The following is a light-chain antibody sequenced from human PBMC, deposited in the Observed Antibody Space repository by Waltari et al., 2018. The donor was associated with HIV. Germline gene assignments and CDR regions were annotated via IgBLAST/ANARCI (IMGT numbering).Light chain of an antibody. CDR1: KTVGDW. Sequence: DIHMTQPPPTLTASVGDRVNITCRASKTVGDWLAWYQQKPGDAPSLLIYRPTVVGSGVTTSISGSAAGKDFTLAIDSLRPDDLSTYDGHQYRDYLGPFGQGTRVE. V-gene: IGKV1-5*03. CDR3: HQYRDYLGP. CDR2: RPT. J-gene: IGKJ1*01.